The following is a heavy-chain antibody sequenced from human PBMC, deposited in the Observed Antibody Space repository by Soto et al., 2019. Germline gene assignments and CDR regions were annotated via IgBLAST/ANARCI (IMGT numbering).Heavy chain of an antibody. J-gene: IGHJ6*02. V-gene: IGHV3-23*01. CDR1: GFTFSSYA. D-gene: IGHD3-9*01. CDR2: ISGSGGST. CDR3: ARTYDILTGYYPWSYGMDV. Sequence: GGSLRLSCAASGFTFSSYAMSWVRQAPGKGLEWVSAISGSGGSTYYADSVKGRFTISRDNSKNTLYLQMNSLRAEDAAVYYCARTYDILTGYYPWSYGMDVWGQGTTVTVSS.